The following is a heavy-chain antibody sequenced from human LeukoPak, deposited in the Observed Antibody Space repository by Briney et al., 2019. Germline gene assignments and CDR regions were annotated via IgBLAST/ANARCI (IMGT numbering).Heavy chain of an antibody. Sequence: QPGRSLRLSCAASGFTFSSYGMHWVRQAPGKGLEWVAVISYDGTNRYYADSVKGRFTISRDNSKNTLYLQMNSLRVEDTAVYYCAKEYRSRYLFDSWGQGTLVTVSS. D-gene: IGHD3-16*02. V-gene: IGHV3-30*18. CDR2: ISYDGTNR. J-gene: IGHJ4*02. CDR3: AKEYRSRYLFDS. CDR1: GFTFSSYG.